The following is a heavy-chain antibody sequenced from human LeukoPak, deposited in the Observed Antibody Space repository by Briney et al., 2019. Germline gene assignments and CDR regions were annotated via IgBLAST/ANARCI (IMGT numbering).Heavy chain of an antibody. V-gene: IGHV3-23*01. CDR2: ISGSGGST. J-gene: IGHJ4*02. CDR1: GFTFSSFA. D-gene: IGHD6-13*01. CDR3: AKVMDSYSSSWYQNPYYFDY. Sequence: GGSLRLSCAASGFTFSSFAMSWVRQAPGKGLEWVSTISGSGGSTYYADSVKGRFTISRDNSKNTLYLQMNSLRAEDTAVYYCAKVMDSYSSSWYQNPYYFDYWGQGTLVTVSS.